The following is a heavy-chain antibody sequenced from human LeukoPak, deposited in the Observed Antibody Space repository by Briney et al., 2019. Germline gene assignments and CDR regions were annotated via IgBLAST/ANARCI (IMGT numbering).Heavy chain of an antibody. Sequence: ASVKVSCTASGGTFSSYAISWVRQAPGQGLEWMGGIIPIFGTANYAQKFPGRVTITTDESTSTAYMERSSLRSEDTAVYYCARGSSGHDHYWGQGTLVTVSS. V-gene: IGHV1-69*05. CDR3: ARGSSGHDHY. CDR1: GGTFSSYA. D-gene: IGHD6-19*01. CDR2: IIPIFGTA. J-gene: IGHJ4*02.